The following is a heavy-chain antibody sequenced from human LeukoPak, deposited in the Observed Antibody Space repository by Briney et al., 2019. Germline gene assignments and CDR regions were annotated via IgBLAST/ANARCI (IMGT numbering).Heavy chain of an antibody. V-gene: IGHV3-48*03. J-gene: IGHJ4*02. D-gene: IGHD6-13*01. CDR2: IISSGSTI. CDR3: ARDMAAAGDY. Sequence: GGSLRLSCAASGFTFSSYEMNWVRQAPGKGLEWVSYIISSGSTIYYADSVKGRFTISRDNAKNSLYLHMNSLRAEDTAVYYCARDMAAAGDYWGQGTLVTVSS. CDR1: GFTFSSYE.